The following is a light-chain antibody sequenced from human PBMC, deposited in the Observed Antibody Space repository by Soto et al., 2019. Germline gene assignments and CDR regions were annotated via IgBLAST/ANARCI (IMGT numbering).Light chain of an antibody. CDR2: WAS. Sequence: DIVMTQSPDSLAVSLGERATINCKSSQSVLYSSNNKNYLAWYQQKPGQPPKLLIYWASTRESGVPDRFSGSGSGTDFTLTISSLQAEEVAVYYCQQYYNPPRTFGQGTKVEV. J-gene: IGKJ1*01. CDR1: QSVLYSSNNKNY. CDR3: QQYYNPPRT. V-gene: IGKV4-1*01.